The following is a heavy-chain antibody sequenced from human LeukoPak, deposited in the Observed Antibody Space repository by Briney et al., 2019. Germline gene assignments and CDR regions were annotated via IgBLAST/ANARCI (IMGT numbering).Heavy chain of an antibody. CDR1: GGSISSGSYY. Sequence: SQTLSLTCTVSGGSISSGSYYWSWIRQPAGKGLEWIGRIYTSGSTNYNPSLKSRVTISVDTSKNRFSLKLSSVTAADTAVYYCARADPIAASPFYQHWGQGTLVTVSS. V-gene: IGHV4-61*02. CDR3: ARADPIAASPFYQH. D-gene: IGHD6-6*01. J-gene: IGHJ1*01. CDR2: IYTSGST.